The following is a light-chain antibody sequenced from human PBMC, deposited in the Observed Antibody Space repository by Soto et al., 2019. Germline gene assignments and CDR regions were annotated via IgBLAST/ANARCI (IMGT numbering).Light chain of an antibody. CDR2: DVA. V-gene: IGLV2-8*01. CDR1: SSDVGRYNY. Sequence: QSALTQPPSASGSPGQSVTISCTGTSSDVGRYNYVSWYQQHPGKAPKLMIFDVAQRPTGVPGRFSGSKSGNTSSLTVAGLQAEDEADYYCSSYAGDNKLVFGGGTKLTVL. CDR3: SSYAGDNKLV. J-gene: IGLJ3*02.